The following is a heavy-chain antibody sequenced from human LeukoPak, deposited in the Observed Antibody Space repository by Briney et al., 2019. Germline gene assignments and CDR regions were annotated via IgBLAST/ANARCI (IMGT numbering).Heavy chain of an antibody. V-gene: IGHV4-31*03. CDR1: GGSISSGGYY. D-gene: IGHD3-22*01. Sequence: PSETLSLTCTVSGGSISSGGYYWSWIRQHPGKGLEWIGYIYYSGSTYYNPSLKSRVTISVDTSKNQFSLKLSSVTAADTAVYYCARDYDSSGYYYSWGQGTLVTDSS. J-gene: IGHJ4*02. CDR2: IYYSGST. CDR3: ARDYDSSGYYYS.